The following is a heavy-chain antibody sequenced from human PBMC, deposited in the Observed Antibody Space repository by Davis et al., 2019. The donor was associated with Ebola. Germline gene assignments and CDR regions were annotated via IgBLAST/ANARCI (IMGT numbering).Heavy chain of an antibody. V-gene: IGHV3-7*01. D-gene: IGHD5-24*01. J-gene: IGHJ4*02. CDR3: ARDGEMATIGAVGY. Sequence: GESLKISCAASGFTFSSHWMGWVRQAPGKGLEWVANIKQDGSDKNYVDSVKGRFTISRDNAKNSLYLQMNSLRAEDTAVYYCARDGEMATIGAVGYWGQGTLVTVSS. CDR1: GFTFSSHW. CDR2: IKQDGSDK.